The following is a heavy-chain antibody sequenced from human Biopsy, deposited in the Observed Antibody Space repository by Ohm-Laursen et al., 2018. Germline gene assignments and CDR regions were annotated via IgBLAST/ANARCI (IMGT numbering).Heavy chain of an antibody. V-gene: IGHV3-33*01. J-gene: IGHJ6*02. CDR3: ARDPIVGSKADGMDV. Sequence: LRLSCTASGFTFSVYAMHWVRQAPGKGLEWVAIIWYDGSSEYYADSVRGRFTISRDNSKNTVYLQMNSLRVEDTAVYYCARDPIVGSKADGMDVWGQGTTVTVSS. CDR1: GFTFSVYA. D-gene: IGHD1-26*01. CDR2: IWYDGSSE.